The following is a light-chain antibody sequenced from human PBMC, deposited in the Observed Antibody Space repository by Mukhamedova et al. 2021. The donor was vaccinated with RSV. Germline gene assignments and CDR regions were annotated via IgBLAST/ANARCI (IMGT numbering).Light chain of an antibody. CDR2: KAS. V-gene: IGKV1-5*03. CDR3: QQYNNYFLT. CDR1: ETVSDW. Sequence: TWGATETVSDWLAWYQRKPGTAPRLLIYKASTLETGVPSRFSGSGAGIDLTLTINNLQPEDFATYFLQQYNNYFLTFGGGTKVE. J-gene: IGKJ4*01.